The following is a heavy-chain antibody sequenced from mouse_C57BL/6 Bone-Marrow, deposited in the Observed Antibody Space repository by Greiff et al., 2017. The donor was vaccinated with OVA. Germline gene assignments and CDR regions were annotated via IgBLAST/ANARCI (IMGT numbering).Heavy chain of an antibody. Sequence: EVQLVESGGGLVQPGGSLSLSCAASGFTFTDYYMSWVRQPPGKALEWLGFIRNKANGYTTEYSASVKGRFTISRDNSQSILYLQMNALRAEDSATYYCARVDGDEEAYWGEGTLVTVSA. J-gene: IGHJ3*01. D-gene: IGHD2-3*01. CDR1: GFTFTDYY. CDR2: IRNKANGYTT. V-gene: IGHV7-3*01. CDR3: ARVDGDEEAY.